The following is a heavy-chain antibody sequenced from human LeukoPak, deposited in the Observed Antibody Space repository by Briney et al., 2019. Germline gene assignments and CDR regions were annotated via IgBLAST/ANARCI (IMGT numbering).Heavy chain of an antibody. CDR1: GGSISSSSYY. Sequence: SETLSLTCTVSGGSISSSSYYWGWIRQPPGKGLEWIGSIYYSGSTYYNPSLKSRVTISVDTSKNQFSLKPSSVTAADTAVYYCARQLFWSGYSFDYWGQGTLVTVSS. D-gene: IGHD3-3*01. CDR3: ARQLFWSGYSFDY. V-gene: IGHV4-39*01. J-gene: IGHJ4*02. CDR2: IYYSGST.